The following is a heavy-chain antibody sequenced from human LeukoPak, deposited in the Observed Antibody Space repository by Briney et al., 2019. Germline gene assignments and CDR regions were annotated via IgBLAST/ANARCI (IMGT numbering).Heavy chain of an antibody. CDR2: INPSGGST. CDR3: ARGPAGDYYDSSYFDY. J-gene: IGHJ4*02. V-gene: IGHV1-46*01. CDR1: GYTFTSYY. D-gene: IGHD3-22*01. Sequence: ASVKVSCKASGYTFTSYYMHWVRQAPGQGLEWMGIINPSGGSTSYAQKFQGRATMTRDMSTSTVYMELSSLRSEDTAVYYCARGPAGDYYDSSYFDYWGQGTLVTVSS.